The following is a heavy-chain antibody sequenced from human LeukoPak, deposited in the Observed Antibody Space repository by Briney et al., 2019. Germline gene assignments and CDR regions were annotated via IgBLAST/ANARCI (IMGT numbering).Heavy chain of an antibody. CDR3: ARGGEYYDILTGYYSLGWFDP. J-gene: IGHJ5*02. Sequence: PGRSLRLSCAASGVTFSSYAMHWVRQAPGQGLEWVAVISYDGSNKYYADTAQGRFTISRDKSTNTLYLQMNSLRAEDTAVYYCARGGEYYDILTGYYSLGWFDPWGQGTLVTVSS. D-gene: IGHD3-9*01. V-gene: IGHV3-30-3*01. CDR1: GVTFSSYA. CDR2: ISYDGSNK.